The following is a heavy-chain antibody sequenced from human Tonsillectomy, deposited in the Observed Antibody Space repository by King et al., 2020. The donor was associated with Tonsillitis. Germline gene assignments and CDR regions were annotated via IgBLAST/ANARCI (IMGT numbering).Heavy chain of an antibody. V-gene: IGHV3-15*01. CDR3: TTRYCSGTDCYEAYFDY. Sequence: EVQLVESGGGLVKPGGSLRLSCAASGFSFNNAWMSWVRQAPGRGLEWVGRIKSKTDGVTTDYAAPVKGRFNISRDDSKNMLFLQMDSLKTEDTAVYYCTTRYCSGTDCYEAYFDYWGQGTLVTVSS. J-gene: IGHJ4*02. CDR1: GFSFNNAW. D-gene: IGHD2-2*01. CDR2: IKSKTDGVTT.